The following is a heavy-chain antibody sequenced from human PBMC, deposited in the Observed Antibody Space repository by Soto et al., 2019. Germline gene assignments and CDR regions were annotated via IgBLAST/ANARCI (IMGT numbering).Heavy chain of an antibody. V-gene: IGHV1-69*02. CDR2: IIPILGIA. CDR1: GGTFSSYT. D-gene: IGHD6-13*01. Sequence: QVQLVQSGAEVKKPGSSVKVSCKASGGTFSSYTISWVRQAPGQGLEWMGRIIPILGIANYAQKFQGRVTITADKSTSTAYMELSSLRSEDTPVYYCASGVYSSSIFDYWGQGTLVTVSS. CDR3: ASGVYSSSIFDY. J-gene: IGHJ4*02.